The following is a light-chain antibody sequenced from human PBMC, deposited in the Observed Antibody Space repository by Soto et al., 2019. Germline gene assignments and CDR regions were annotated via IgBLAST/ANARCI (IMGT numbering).Light chain of an antibody. CDR2: GAS. Sequence: EIVLTQSPGTLSLSPGERATLSCRASQSISSSYLAIAWYQQKPGQPPRLLIYGASSRATGIPDRFSGSGSATDFSLTITRLEPEDFAAYYCQQQDTSPWTGGQGTRVEIK. CDR1: QSISSSY. CDR3: QQQDTSPWT. J-gene: IGKJ1*01. V-gene: IGKV3-20*01.